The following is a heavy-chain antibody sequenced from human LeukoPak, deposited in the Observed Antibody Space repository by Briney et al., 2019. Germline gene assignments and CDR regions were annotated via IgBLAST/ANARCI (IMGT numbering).Heavy chain of an antibody. J-gene: IGHJ4*02. CDR1: GYTLTELS. CDR3: ATPGSGGYHFDY. D-gene: IGHD3-10*01. CDR2: FDPEDGET. Sequence: ASVKVSCKVSGYTLTELSMHWVRQAPGKGLEWMGGFDPEDGETIYAQKFQGRVTMTEDTSTDTAYMELSGLRSEDTAVYYCATPGSGGYHFDYWGQGTLVTVSS. V-gene: IGHV1-24*01.